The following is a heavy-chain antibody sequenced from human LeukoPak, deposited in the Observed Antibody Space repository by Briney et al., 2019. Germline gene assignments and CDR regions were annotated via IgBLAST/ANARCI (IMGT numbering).Heavy chain of an antibody. CDR2: TYHSGST. J-gene: IGHJ4*02. CDR1: GGSISSSHW. CDR3: ARLWTGYSDSSGYYYLDY. V-gene: IGHV4-4*02. Sequence: SETLSLTCAVSGGSISSSHWWSWVRQPPGKGLEWIGETYHSGSTNYNPSLKSRVTISVDNSKNQFSLKLSSVTAADTAVYYCARLWTGYSDSSGYYYLDYWGQGTLVTVSS. D-gene: IGHD3-22*01.